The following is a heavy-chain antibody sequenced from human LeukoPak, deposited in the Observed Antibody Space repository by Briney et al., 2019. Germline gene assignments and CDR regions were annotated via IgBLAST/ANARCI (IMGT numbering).Heavy chain of an antibody. D-gene: IGHD3-22*01. CDR3: AKVTGLSDYYDSSGYYYNAFDI. Sequence: PGGSLRLSCAASGFTFSSYAMSGVRQAPGKGLEWVSAISGSVGSTAYADSVRGRFTISRDGSKSTLYLEMNSLRGEDTALYYCAKVTGLSDYYDSSGYYYNAFDIWGQGTMVAVSS. J-gene: IGHJ3*02. CDR2: ISGSVGST. CDR1: GFTFSSYA. V-gene: IGHV3-23*01.